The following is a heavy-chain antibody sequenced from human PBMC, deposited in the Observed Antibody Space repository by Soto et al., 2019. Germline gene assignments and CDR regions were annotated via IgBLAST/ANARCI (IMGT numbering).Heavy chain of an antibody. CDR1: GYTFSTIG. J-gene: IGHJ4*02. Sequence: ASVKVSCKTSGYTFSTIGITWVRQAPGQGLEWMGWISPHKGDTYYAQRLQGRVTMTIDTSTSTAYMELRGLRSDDTAVYFCARDLDPSGSYYTNYWGQGTLVTVSS. V-gene: IGHV1-18*01. CDR3: ARDLDPSGSYYTNY. D-gene: IGHD3-10*01. CDR2: ISPHKGDT.